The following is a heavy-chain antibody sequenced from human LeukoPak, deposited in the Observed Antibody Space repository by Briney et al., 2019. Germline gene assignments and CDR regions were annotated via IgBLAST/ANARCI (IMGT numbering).Heavy chain of an antibody. V-gene: IGHV3-23*01. CDR3: ARDAGGAWPFDY. J-gene: IGHJ4*02. D-gene: IGHD4-17*01. CDR2: ISPTGEGT. CDR1: GFASSNTG. Sequence: GGSLRLSCAASGFASSNTGITWGRHAPGRGLEWVSTISPTGEGTHYADSVKGRFTISRDNSKNTLSLEMNSLRADDTATYYCARDAGGAWPFDYWGQGTRVIVSS.